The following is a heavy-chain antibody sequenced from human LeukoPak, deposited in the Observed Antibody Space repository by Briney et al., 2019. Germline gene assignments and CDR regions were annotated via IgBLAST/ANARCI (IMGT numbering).Heavy chain of an antibody. CDR2: VNHSGTT. V-gene: IGHV4-34*01. CDR3: ASHYSSGSYRYTGSFDS. Sequence: SETLSLTCAVYGGSFSDYYWSWIRQPPGKGLEWIGEVNHSGTTNYSPSLKSRVSISVDTSKNQFSLKLNSVTAADAAMYYCASHYSSGSYRYTGSFDSWGQGMLVNVSS. J-gene: IGHJ4*02. CDR1: GGSFSDYY. D-gene: IGHD3-16*02.